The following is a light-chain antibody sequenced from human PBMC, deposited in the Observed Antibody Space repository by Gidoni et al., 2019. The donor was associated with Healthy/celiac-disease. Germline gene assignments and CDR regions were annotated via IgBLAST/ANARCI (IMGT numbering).Light chain of an antibody. V-gene: IGKV3D-20*01. CDR1: QSGSSSY. CDR3: QQYGSSPPIT. Sequence: DIVLTQSPATLSLSPGERATLSCGASQSGSSSYLAWYQQKPGLAPRLLIYDASSRATGIPDRFSGSGSGTDFTLTISRLEPEDFAVYYCQQYGSSPPITFGXGXTRLEIK. J-gene: IGKJ5*01. CDR2: DAS.